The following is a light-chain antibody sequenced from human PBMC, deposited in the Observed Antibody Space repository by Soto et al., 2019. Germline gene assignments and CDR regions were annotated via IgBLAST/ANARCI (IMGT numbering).Light chain of an antibody. CDR3: QQYGSSPPKT. V-gene: IGKV3-20*01. CDR2: GAS. J-gene: IGKJ1*01. Sequence: EIVLTQSPGTLSLSPGGRATLSCRASPSVSSSYLAWYQQKPGQAPRLLIYGASTRATGIPDRFSGSGSGTDFTLTISRLEPEDFAVYYCQQYGSSPPKTFGQGTKVDIK. CDR1: PSVSSSY.